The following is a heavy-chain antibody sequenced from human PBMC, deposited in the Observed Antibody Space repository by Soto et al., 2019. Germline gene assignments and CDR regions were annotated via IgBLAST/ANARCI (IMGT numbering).Heavy chain of an antibody. CDR1: GGTFSSYA. CDR2: IIPIFGPV. V-gene: IGHV1-69*06. D-gene: IGHD6-19*01. Sequence: QVQLVQSGAEVKKPGSSVKVSCKASGGTFSSYAISWVRQAPGQGLEWMGGIIPIFGPVNYAQSFQGRVTITADKSTSPAYMELSSLRSEDTALYYCARANGGSPIAVAGSFDYWGQGTLVTVSS. J-gene: IGHJ4*02. CDR3: ARANGGSPIAVAGSFDY.